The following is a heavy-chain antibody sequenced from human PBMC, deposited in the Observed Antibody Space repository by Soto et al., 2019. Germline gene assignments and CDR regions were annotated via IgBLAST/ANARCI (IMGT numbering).Heavy chain of an antibody. CDR3: GRDHDSVYNGFDP. Sequence: EVQLVESGGDLVQPGGSLRLSCAASGFTFSSYWMHWVRQAPGKGLVWVSRINSDGSSTSYADSVKGRFTISRDNAKNPLDLQMKSLRAEGAAVDPCGRDHDSVYNGFDPWGKGPRVPVSS. V-gene: IGHV3-74*01. CDR1: GFTFSSYW. CDR2: INSDGSST. J-gene: IGHJ5*02. D-gene: IGHD1-1*01.